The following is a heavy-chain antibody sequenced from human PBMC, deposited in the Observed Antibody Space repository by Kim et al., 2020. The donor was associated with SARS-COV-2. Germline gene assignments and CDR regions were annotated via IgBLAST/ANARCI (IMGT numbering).Heavy chain of an antibody. CDR2: T. J-gene: IGHJ2*01. CDR3: ARGFLYWYFDL. Sequence: TGFAQKFPGRVTMTRNTSIRPAYMELSSLSSEDTAVYYCARGFLYWYFDLWGRGTLVTVSS. V-gene: IGHV1-8*01.